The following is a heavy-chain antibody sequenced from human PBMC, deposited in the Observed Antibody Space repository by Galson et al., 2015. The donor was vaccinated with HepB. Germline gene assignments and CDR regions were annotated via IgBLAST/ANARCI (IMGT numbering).Heavy chain of an antibody. D-gene: IGHD3-10*01. CDR2: IIPMVGLT. J-gene: IGHJ5*02. V-gene: IGHV1-69*04. CDR1: GSTFSSNT. CDR3: ARESLPGSFETSWFDT. Sequence: SVKVSCKASGSTFSSNTFSWVRQAPGQGLEWMGRIIPMVGLTNYTQKFLGRVTFTADKSTSTAYMELSSLRTEYTAVYYCARESLPGSFETSWFDTWGQGSLVTVSS.